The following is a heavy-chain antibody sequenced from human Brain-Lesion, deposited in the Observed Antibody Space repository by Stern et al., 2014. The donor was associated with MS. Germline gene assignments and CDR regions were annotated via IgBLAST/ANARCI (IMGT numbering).Heavy chain of an antibody. CDR2: SDHSGST. Sequence: VQLVESGPGLVKPSGTLSLTCAVSGGSISSSNWWSWVRQSPGKGLEWIGESDHSGSTIYNPSLKSRVTVSVEKSKNRFPLTLSSVTAADTAVYFCARFPASRPHVFDSWGQGTLVTVSS. CDR1: GGSISSSNW. CDR3: ARFPASRPHVFDS. J-gene: IGHJ4*02. D-gene: IGHD6-13*01. V-gene: IGHV4-4*02.